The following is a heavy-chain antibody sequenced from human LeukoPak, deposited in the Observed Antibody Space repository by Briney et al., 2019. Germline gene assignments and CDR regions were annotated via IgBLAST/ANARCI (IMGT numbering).Heavy chain of an antibody. V-gene: IGHV5-51*01. CDR3: ARPPSRGYSSSFEY. D-gene: IGHD2-2*03. CDR2: IYPDESNI. J-gene: IGHJ4*02. Sequence: GESLKISCKGSGYSFPTYWIAWVRQMPGKGLEWMGIIYPDESNIRYSPSFQGQVTISADNSISTAYLQWSRLKASDTAMYYCARPPSRGYSSSFEYWGQGTLVTVSS. CDR1: GYSFPTYW.